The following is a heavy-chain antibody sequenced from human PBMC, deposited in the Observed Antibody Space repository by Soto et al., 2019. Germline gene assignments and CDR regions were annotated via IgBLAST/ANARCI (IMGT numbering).Heavy chain of an antibody. CDR3: AREGLLLLPDY. Sequence: QIQLVQSGTEVRKPGASAKVSCKTSGYTFTNNDVCWVRQTPGQGLEWMGWISPYSGKTNYARKFKSRVTMTTDTSTSTVYMELTSLTSDDTAVYYCAREGLLLLPDYWGQGTLVTVSS. CDR2: ISPYSGKT. J-gene: IGHJ4*02. D-gene: IGHD3-22*01. CDR1: GYTFTNND. V-gene: IGHV1-18*01.